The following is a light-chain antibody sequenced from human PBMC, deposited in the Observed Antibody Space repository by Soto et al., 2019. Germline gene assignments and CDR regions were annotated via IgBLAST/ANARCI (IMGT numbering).Light chain of an antibody. CDR3: QHYNSFS. V-gene: IGKV1-5*01. CDR1: QSISNW. J-gene: IGKJ1*01. Sequence: DIPMTQSPSTLPASVGDRVTITCRASQSISNWLAWYQQKPGTAPKVLIYHASNLQSGVPSRFSGSGSGTDSPPPIGTLRPDDFATYYCQHYNSFSFGQGTKVE. CDR2: HAS.